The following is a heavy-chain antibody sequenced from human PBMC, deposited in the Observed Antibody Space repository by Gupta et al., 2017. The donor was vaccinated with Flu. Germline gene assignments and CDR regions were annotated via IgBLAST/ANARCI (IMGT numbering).Heavy chain of an antibody. Sequence: EVQLVESGGGLVQPGGSLSLSCAASGFTFSDHYMDWVRQAPGKGLEWVGRTRNKANSYTTEYAASVKGRFTISRDDSKNSLYLQMNSLKTEDTAVDYCARGQYYFDYWGQGTLVTVSS. CDR2: TRNKANSYTT. V-gene: IGHV3-72*01. CDR3: ARGQYYFDY. J-gene: IGHJ4*02. D-gene: IGHD4-11*01. CDR1: GFTFSDHY.